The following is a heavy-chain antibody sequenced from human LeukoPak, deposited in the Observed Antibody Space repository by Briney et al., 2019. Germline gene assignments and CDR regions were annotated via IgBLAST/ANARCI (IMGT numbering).Heavy chain of an antibody. J-gene: IGHJ6*02. V-gene: IGHV3-53*01. D-gene: IGHD3-16*01. Sequence: GGSLRLSCGASGFTVSNNHMSWVRQAPGKGLEWVSITYSDGTTYYADSVKGRFTISRDNSRNTLYVQMNSLRAEDTAVYFCAGDRVEVTTSMLGGVKRTVTDYYGMDVWGQGTTVTVSS. CDR3: AGDRVEVTTSMLGGVKRTVTDYYGMDV. CDR2: TYSDGTT. CDR1: GFTVSNNH.